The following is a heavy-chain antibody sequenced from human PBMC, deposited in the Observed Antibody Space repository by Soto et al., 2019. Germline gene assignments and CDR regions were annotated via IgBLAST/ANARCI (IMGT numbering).Heavy chain of an antibody. V-gene: IGHV3-30-3*01. Sequence: QVQLVESGGGVVQPGRSLRLSCAASGFTFSSYAMHWVRQAPGKGLEWVAVISYDGSNKYYADSVKGRFTISRDNCKNTLYLQMNSLRAEDTAVYYCAREGDGPFWYFDLWGRGTLVTVSS. J-gene: IGHJ2*01. CDR1: GFTFSSYA. CDR2: ISYDGSNK. D-gene: IGHD2-21*02. CDR3: AREGDGPFWYFDL.